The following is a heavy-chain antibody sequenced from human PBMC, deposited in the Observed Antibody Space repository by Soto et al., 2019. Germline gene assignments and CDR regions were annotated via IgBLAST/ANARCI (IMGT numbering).Heavy chain of an antibody. CDR3: ARVTGDYDFDY. V-gene: IGHV4-30-4*01. CDR2: IYYTGTT. CDR1: GGSISHGDYY. D-gene: IGHD4-17*01. J-gene: IGHJ4*02. Sequence: QVQLQESGPGLVKPSQTLSLTCTVSGGSISHGDYYWSWIRQPPGKGLEWVGYIYYTGTTYFNPSLKSRLTISIDTSKSQFSLNLSSVTAADTDVYFCARVTGDYDFDYWGQGTLVTVSS.